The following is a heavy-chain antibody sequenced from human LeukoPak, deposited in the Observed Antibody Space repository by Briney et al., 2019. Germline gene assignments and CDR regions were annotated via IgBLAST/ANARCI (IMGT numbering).Heavy chain of an antibody. CDR1: GGSISSYY. Sequence: SETLSLTCTVSGGSISSYYWSWIRQPPGKGLEWIGYIYYSGSTNYNPTLKSRVTISVDTSKNQFSLKLSSVTAADTAVYYCARFVNVPATGFAFDIWGQGTMVTVSS. CDR2: IYYSGST. CDR3: ARFVNVPATGFAFDI. D-gene: IGHD2-2*01. V-gene: IGHV4-59*08. J-gene: IGHJ3*02.